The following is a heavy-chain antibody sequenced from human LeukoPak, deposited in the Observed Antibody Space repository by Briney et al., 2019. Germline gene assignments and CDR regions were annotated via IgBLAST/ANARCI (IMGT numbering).Heavy chain of an antibody. Sequence: PSETLSLTCTVSGGSISSSSYYWGWIRQPPGKGLEWIGSIYYSGSTYYNPSLKSRVTISVDTSKNQFSLKLSSVTAADTAVYYCARHGSLSGNLFDYWGQGTLVTVSS. V-gene: IGHV4-39*01. J-gene: IGHJ4*02. D-gene: IGHD4-23*01. CDR1: GGSISSSSYY. CDR3: ARHGSLSGNLFDY. CDR2: IYYSGST.